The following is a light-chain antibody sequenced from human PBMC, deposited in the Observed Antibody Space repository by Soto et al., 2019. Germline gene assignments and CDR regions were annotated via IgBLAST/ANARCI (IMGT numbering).Light chain of an antibody. J-gene: IGKJ1*01. CDR1: QSVSRN. Sequence: EIVMTQSPATLSVSPGERATLSCRASQSVSRNLARYQQKPGQAPRLLIYGASTRATGIPARFSGSGSGTEFTHTISSLQSEDFTVYYCQQYNNWPWTFGQGTKVDIK. V-gene: IGKV3-15*01. CDR2: GAS. CDR3: QQYNNWPWT.